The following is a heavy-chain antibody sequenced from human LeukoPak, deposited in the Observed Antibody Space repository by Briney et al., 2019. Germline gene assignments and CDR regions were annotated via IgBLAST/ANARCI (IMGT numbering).Heavy chain of an antibody. D-gene: IGHD6-13*01. J-gene: IGHJ4*02. V-gene: IGHV4-30-4*08. CDR3: AGHVSAAAGGR. Sequence: SETLSLTCTVSGGSISSGDYYWSWIRQPLGKGLEWIGYIYYSGSTYYNPSLKSRVTISLDTSKNQFSLKLNSMTAADTAVYYCAGHVSAAAGGRWGQGTLVTVSS. CDR2: IYYSGST. CDR1: GGSISSGDYY.